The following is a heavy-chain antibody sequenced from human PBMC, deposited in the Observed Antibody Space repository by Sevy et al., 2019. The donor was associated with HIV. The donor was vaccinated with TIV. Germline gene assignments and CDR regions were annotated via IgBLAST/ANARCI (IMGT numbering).Heavy chain of an antibody. Sequence: GGSLRLSCAASGFTFSSYWMSWVRQAPGKGLEWVANIKQDGSEKYYVDSVKGRFTISRDNAKNSLYLQMNGLRAEDTAVYYWRSGSYYKMSYYYYRDVWGKGTTVTVSS. J-gene: IGHJ6*03. D-gene: IGHD3-10*01. CDR2: IKQDGSEK. CDR1: GFTFSSYW. V-gene: IGHV3-7*03. CDR3: RSGSYYKMSYYYYRDV.